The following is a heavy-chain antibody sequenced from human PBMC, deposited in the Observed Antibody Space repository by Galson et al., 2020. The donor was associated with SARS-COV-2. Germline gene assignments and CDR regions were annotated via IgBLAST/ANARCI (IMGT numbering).Heavy chain of an antibody. CDR3: ARASIWEQLNYYYYYGMDV. CDR1: GGSFSGYY. V-gene: IGHV4-34*01. J-gene: IGHJ6*02. Sequence: SQTLSLTCAVYGGSFSGYYWSWIRQPPGKGLEWIGEINHSGSTNYNPSLKSRVTISVDTSKNQFSLKLSSVTAADTAVYYCARASIWEQLNYYYYYGMDVWGQGTTVTVSS. D-gene: IGHD1-26*01. CDR2: INHSGST.